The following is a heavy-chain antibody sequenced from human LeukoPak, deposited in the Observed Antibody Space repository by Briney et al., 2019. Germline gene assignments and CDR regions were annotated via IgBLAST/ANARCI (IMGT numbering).Heavy chain of an antibody. CDR2: IYHSGST. J-gene: IGHJ3*02. Sequence: SETLSLTCTVSGGSISSGGYYWSWIRQPPGKGLEWIGYIYHSGSTYYNPSLKSRVTISVDRSKNQFSLKLSSVTAADTAVYYCVRDYAFDIWGQGTMVTVSS. CDR1: GGSISSGGYY. CDR3: VRDYAFDI. V-gene: IGHV4-30-2*01.